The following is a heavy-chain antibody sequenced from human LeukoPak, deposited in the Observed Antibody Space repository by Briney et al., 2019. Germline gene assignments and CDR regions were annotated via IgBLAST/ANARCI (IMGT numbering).Heavy chain of an antibody. D-gene: IGHD3-3*01. Sequence: PGGSLRLSCAASGFTFTNCWMSWVRQAPGKGLELVANIKQDRSEKYYVDSVKGRFTISRDNAKNSLYLQMNSLRAEDTAVYYCARLREIPVFGVVTKSTSYFDYWGQGTLVTVSS. CDR2: IKQDRSEK. J-gene: IGHJ4*02. CDR1: GFTFTNCW. V-gene: IGHV3-7*01. CDR3: ARLREIPVFGVVTKSTSYFDY.